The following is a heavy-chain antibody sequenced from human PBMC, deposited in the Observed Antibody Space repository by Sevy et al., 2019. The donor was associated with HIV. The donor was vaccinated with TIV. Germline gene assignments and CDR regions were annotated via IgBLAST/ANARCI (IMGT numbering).Heavy chain of an antibody. CDR2: IYYSGST. Sequence: SETLSLTCTVSGGSISSYYWSWIRQPPGKGLEWIGYIYYSGSTNYNPSLKSRVTISVDTSKNQFSLKLSSVTTADTAVYYCAAPRRDSYNQIDYWGQGTLVTVSS. J-gene: IGHJ4*02. CDR1: GGSISSYY. D-gene: IGHD1-1*01. CDR3: AAPRRDSYNQIDY. V-gene: IGHV4-59*01.